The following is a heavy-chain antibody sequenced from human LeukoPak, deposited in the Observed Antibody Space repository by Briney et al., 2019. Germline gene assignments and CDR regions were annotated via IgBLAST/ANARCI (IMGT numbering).Heavy chain of an antibody. V-gene: IGHV3-23*01. Sequence: GGSLRLSCAASGFTFSSYAMSWVRQAPGKGLAWVSTISGSGDTTYYAGSVKGRFTISRDNSKNTLYLQMNSLRAEDGAVYYCAKESPHFDCWGQGTLVTVSS. CDR2: ISGSGDTT. CDR1: GFTFSSYA. CDR3: AKESPHFDC. J-gene: IGHJ4*02.